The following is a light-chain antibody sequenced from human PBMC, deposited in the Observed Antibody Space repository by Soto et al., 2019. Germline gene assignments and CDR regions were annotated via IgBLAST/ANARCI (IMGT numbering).Light chain of an antibody. J-gene: IGLJ2*01. CDR2: DVS. CDR1: SSDVGNYNS. Sequence: QSALTQPPSASGSPGQSVTISCTGTSSDVGNYNSVSWYQQHPGKAPKLMIYDVSRRPSGVPDRFSGSKSGNTASLTVSGLQADDEADYYCSSYAASKTVVFGGGTKLTVL. V-gene: IGLV2-8*01. CDR3: SSYAASKTVV.